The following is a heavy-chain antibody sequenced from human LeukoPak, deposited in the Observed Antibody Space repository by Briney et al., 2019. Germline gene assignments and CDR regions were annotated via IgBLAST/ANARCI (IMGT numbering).Heavy chain of an antibody. CDR3: ARESGVGLATGDYMDV. J-gene: IGHJ6*03. CDR2: IKQDGSEK. D-gene: IGHD7-27*01. Sequence: WGSLRLSCAASGFTFSSYWMSWVRQAPGKGLEWVANIKQDGSEKYYVDSVKGRFTISRDNAKNSLYLQMNSLRAEDTAVYYCARESGVGLATGDYMDVRGKGTTVTVSS. V-gene: IGHV3-7*01. CDR1: GFTFSSYW.